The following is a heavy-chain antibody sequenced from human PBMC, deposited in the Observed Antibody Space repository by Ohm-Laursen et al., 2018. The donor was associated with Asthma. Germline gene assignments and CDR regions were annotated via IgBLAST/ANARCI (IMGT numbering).Heavy chain of an antibody. D-gene: IGHD3-10*01. J-gene: IGHJ1*01. CDR2: ISSSSSYI. CDR3: ARRMIQGVIIYEAFDI. V-gene: IGHV3-21*01. Sequence: SLRLSCAASGFTFSSYSMNWVRQAPGKGLEWVSSISSSSSYIYYADSVKGRFTISRDNSKNTLYLQMNSLRAEDTAVYYCARRMIQGVIIYEAFDIRGQGTLVTVSS. CDR1: GFTFSSYS.